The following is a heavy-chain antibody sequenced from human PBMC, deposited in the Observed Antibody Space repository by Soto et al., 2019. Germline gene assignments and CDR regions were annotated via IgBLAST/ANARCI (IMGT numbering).Heavy chain of an antibody. V-gene: IGHV4-39*07. CDR1: GGSIRSNSYY. CDR2: LYYDGSI. Sequence: PSETLSLTCTVSGGSIRSNSYYWLWLRQPPGKGLEWMGSLYYDGSIHYNPSLKSRVTISVDTSKNQFSLKLSSVTAADTAVYYCARLGIAAAFDAFDIWGQGTMVTVSS. D-gene: IGHD6-13*01. J-gene: IGHJ3*02. CDR3: ARLGIAAAFDAFDI.